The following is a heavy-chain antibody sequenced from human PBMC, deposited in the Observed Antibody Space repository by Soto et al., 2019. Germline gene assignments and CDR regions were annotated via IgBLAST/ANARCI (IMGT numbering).Heavy chain of an antibody. CDR2: INPNSDAT. V-gene: IGHV1-2*02. J-gene: IGHJ5*02. CDR1: GYTFTGYY. CDR3: ARARDLVSDL. Sequence: QVQLVQSAAEVKKPGASVKVSCRASGYTFTGYYLHWVRQAPGQGLEWMGWINPNSDATKYAQKFQGRVTMTRDTSISTAYMELSRLRTDDTAVYYCARARDLVSDLWGQGALVTVSS.